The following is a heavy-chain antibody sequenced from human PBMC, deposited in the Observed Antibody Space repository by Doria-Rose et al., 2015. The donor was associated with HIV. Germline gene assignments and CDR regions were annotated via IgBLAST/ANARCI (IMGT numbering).Heavy chain of an antibody. CDR2: IFSDDER. Sequence: QVQLVQSGPVLVKPTETLTLTCTVSGVSLSSPGMGVSWIRQPPGKALEWLANIFSDDERSYITSLKSRLTIASGTAKSQVVLTMTDMDPVDTATYYCARIKSSRWYHKYYFDFWGQGTLVIVSA. D-gene: IGHD6-13*01. V-gene: IGHV2-26*01. J-gene: IGHJ4*02. CDR3: ARIKSSRWYHKYYFDF. CDR1: GVSLSSPGMG.